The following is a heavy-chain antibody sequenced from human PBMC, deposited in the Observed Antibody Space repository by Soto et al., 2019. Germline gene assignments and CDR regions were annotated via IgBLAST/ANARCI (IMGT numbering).Heavy chain of an antibody. V-gene: IGHV3-30-3*01. Sequence: VQLVESGGGVVQPGRSLRLSCAASGFTFSSYAMHWVRQAPGKGLEWVAVISYDGSNKYYADSVKGRFTISRDNSKNTLYLQMNSLRAEDTAVYYCARVSLIVVVVAATLDFDYWGQGTLVTVSS. J-gene: IGHJ4*02. CDR3: ARVSLIVVVVAATLDFDY. CDR1: GFTFSSYA. CDR2: ISYDGSNK. D-gene: IGHD2-15*01.